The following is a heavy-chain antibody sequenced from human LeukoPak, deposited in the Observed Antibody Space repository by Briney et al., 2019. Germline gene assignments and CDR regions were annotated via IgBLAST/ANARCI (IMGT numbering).Heavy chain of an antibody. CDR2: IYYSGST. CDR1: GGSISSYY. J-gene: IGHJ4*02. V-gene: IGHV4-59*01. CDR3: ARAGYYYGSGSYRRPNYYFDY. D-gene: IGHD3-10*01. Sequence: SETLSLTCTVSGGSISSYYWSWIRQPPGKGLEWIGYIYYSGSTNYNPSLKSRVTISVDTSKNQFSLKLSSVTAADTAVYYCARAGYYYGSGSYRRPNYYFDYWGQGTLVTVSS.